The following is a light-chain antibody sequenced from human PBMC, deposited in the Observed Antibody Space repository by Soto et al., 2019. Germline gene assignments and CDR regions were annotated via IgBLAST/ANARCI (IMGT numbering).Light chain of an antibody. Sequence: QSVLTHPPSASGXPGQSVTISCTGTSSDVGGYNYVSWYQQHPGKAPKLMIYEVSKRPSGVPDRFSGSKSGNTASLTVSGLQAEDEADYYCSSYAGSNNHVVFGGGTQLTVL. CDR2: EVS. J-gene: IGLJ2*01. CDR3: SSYAGSNNHVV. V-gene: IGLV2-8*01. CDR1: SSDVGGYNY.